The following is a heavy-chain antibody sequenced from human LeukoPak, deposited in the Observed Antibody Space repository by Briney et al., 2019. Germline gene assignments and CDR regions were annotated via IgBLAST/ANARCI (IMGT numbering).Heavy chain of an antibody. V-gene: IGHV5-51*01. J-gene: IGHJ3*01. CDR2: ISFGDSDS. Sequence: GESLKISCKGSGYSFTSYWIGWVRQMPGKGLEWVGIISFGDSDSRYSPSIQGQVTISVDKSINTAYLQRSSLKASDTAMYFCATARPHRGFDVWGQGTMVTVSS. CDR1: GYSFTSYW. CDR3: ATARPHRGFDV.